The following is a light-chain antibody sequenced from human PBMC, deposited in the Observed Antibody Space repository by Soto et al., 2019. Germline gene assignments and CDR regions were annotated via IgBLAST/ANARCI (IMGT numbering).Light chain of an antibody. CDR1: QDISNY. J-gene: IGKJ1*01. CDR3: QKYNRPPRT. CDR2: AAS. V-gene: IGKV1-27*01. Sequence: DIQMTQSPSSLSASIGDRVTITCRASQDISNYLAWYQQKPGKAPRVLIYAASSLQSGAPSRFSGSGSGTDFALTINNLQPEDVATYYCQKYNRPPRTFGQGTEVEIK.